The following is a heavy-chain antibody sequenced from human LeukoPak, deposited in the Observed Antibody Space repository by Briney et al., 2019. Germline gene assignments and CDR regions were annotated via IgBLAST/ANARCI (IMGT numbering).Heavy chain of an antibody. D-gene: IGHD3-22*01. CDR3: ARDYYDTSAYFHDY. CDR1: GFTVSSNY. J-gene: IGHJ4*02. Sequence: PGGSLRLSCAASGFTVSSNYMSWVRQAPGKGLEWVSVIYRGGSTYYADSVKGRFTISRDDSKNTLYLRMNSLRAEDTAVYFCARDYYDTSAYFHDYWGQGTLVTVSS. V-gene: IGHV3-66*01. CDR2: IYRGGST.